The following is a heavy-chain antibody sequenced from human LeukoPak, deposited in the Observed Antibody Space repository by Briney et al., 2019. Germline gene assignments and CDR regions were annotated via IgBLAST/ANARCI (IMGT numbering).Heavy chain of an antibody. CDR2: IEHTGST. D-gene: IGHD3-22*01. CDR3: ARVGAWDSSGYYHGDYAMDV. V-gene: IGHV4-4*02. Sequence: PSETLSLTCAVSGGSITTRNWWSWVRQAPGKGVEWIGEIEHTGSTNYNPSLKSRVTILVDKSKNQFSLKPNSVTAADTAVYYCARVGAWDSSGYYHGDYAMDVWGQGTTVTVSS. CDR1: GGSITTRNW. J-gene: IGHJ6*02.